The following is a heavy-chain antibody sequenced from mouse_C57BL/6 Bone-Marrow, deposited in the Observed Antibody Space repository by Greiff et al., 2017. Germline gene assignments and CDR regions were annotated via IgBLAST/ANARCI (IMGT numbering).Heavy chain of an antibody. Sequence: DVMLVESGGGLVKPGGSLKLSCAASGFTFSDYGMHWVRQAPEKGLEWVAYISSGSSTIYYADTVKGRFTISRDNAKNTLFLQMTSLRSEDTAMYYCAIFYYGSSFYYYAMDYWGQGTSVTVSS. D-gene: IGHD1-1*01. CDR1: GFTFSDYG. CDR2: ISSGSSTI. V-gene: IGHV5-17*01. J-gene: IGHJ4*01. CDR3: AIFYYGSSFYYYAMDY.